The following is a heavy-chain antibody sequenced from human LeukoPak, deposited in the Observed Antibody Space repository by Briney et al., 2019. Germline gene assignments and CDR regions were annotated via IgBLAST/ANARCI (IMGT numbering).Heavy chain of an antibody. D-gene: IGHD3-22*01. V-gene: IGHV1-69*05. J-gene: IGHJ4*02. CDR1: GGTFSSYA. Sequence: ASVKVSCKAAGGTFSSYAISWVRKAPGQGLEWMGGIIPIFGTANYAQKFQGRVTITTDESTSTAYMELSSLRSEDTAVYYCASPPGGDGYYYDSSGHSRYDYWGQGTLVAVSS. CDR2: IIPIFGTA. CDR3: ASPPGGDGYYYDSSGHSRYDY.